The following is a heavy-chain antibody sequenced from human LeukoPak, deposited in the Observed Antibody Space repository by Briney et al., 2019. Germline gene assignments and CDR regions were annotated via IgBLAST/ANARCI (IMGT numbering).Heavy chain of an antibody. CDR1: GYTFIDYY. V-gene: IGHV1-2*02. CDR3: ATVINGSGSYLYYFDY. Sequence: ASVKVSCKASGYTFIDYYLHWVRQAPGQGLEWMGWINPNSGGTNYAQKFQGRVTMTRDTSTSTAYMELRSLRSDDTAVYYCATVINGSGSYLYYFDYWGQGTLVTVSS. J-gene: IGHJ4*02. CDR2: INPNSGGT. D-gene: IGHD3-10*01.